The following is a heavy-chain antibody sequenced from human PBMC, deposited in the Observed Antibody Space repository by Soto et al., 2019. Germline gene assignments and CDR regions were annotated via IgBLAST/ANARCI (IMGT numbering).Heavy chain of an antibody. Sequence: PSETLSLTCPVSGGSISSYYWSWIRQPPGKGLEWIGYIYYSGSTNYNPSLKSRVTISVDTSKNQFSLKLSSVTAADTAVYYCARDSSGLNWFDPWGQGTLVTVSS. CDR3: ARDSSGLNWFDP. CDR1: GGSISSYY. CDR2: IYYSGST. V-gene: IGHV4-59*01. D-gene: IGHD3-22*01. J-gene: IGHJ5*02.